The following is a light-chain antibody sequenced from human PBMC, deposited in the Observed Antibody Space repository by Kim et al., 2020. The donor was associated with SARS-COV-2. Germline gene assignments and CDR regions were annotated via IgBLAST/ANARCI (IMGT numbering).Light chain of an antibody. CDR3: QQSNSYPYT. CDR1: QSINYW. CDR2: DAS. Sequence: DIQMTQSPSTLSASVGDRVIITCRASQSINYWLAWYQQKPGKAPKLLIYDASNLENGVPSRFSGSGSGTEFTLTISSLQPDDFATYYCQQSNSYPYTFGQGTKLE. V-gene: IGKV1-5*01. J-gene: IGKJ2*01.